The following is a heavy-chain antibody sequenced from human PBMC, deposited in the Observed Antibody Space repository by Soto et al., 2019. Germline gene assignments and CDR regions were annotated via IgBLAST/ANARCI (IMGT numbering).Heavy chain of an antibody. D-gene: IGHD2-15*01. V-gene: IGHV3-30*18. CDR2: ISYDGSNK. Sequence: GGSLRLSCAASGFTFSSYGMHWVRQAPGKGLEWVAVISYDGSNKYYADSVKGRFTISRDNSKNTLYLQMNSLRAEETAVYYCAKETKQGCSGGSCFSKLYYFDYWGQGTLVTVSS. J-gene: IGHJ4*02. CDR1: GFTFSSYG. CDR3: AKETKQGCSGGSCFSKLYYFDY.